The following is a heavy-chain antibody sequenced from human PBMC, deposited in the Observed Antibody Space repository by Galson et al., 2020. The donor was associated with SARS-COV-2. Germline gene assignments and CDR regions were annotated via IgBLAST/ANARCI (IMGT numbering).Heavy chain of an antibody. V-gene: IGHV3-74*01. J-gene: IGHJ6*03. CDR3: ARESAVQGGYYMDV. CDR2: IHRDGSTT. CDR1: GFTFSTYW. Sequence: GGSLRLSCAASGFTFSTYWMHWVRRAPGKGLVWVSRIHRDGSTTTYAESVQGRFTISRDNAKNTLYLQMSSLRAEDAAVYYCARESAVQGGYYMDVWGKGTTVTVSS. D-gene: IGHD3-10*01.